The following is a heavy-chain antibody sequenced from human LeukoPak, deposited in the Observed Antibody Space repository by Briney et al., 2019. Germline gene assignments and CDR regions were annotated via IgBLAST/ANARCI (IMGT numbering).Heavy chain of an antibody. J-gene: IGHJ6*03. CDR2: ISYDGSNK. Sequence: GGSLRLSCAASGFTFSSYGMHWVRQAPGKGLEWVAVISYDGSNKYYADSVKGRFTISRDNAKNSLYLQMNSLRAEDTALYHCARASIVVVRAISYYYMDVWGKGTTVTVSS. D-gene: IGHD2-2*01. V-gene: IGHV3-30*03. CDR3: ARASIVVVRAISYYYMDV. CDR1: GFTFSSYG.